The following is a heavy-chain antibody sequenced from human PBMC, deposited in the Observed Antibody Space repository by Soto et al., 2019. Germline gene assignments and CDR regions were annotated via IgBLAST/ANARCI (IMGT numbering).Heavy chain of an antibody. CDR2: ISYSGSN. J-gene: IGHJ4*02. CDR1: GASFSNSDYY. CDR3: ARERGDGYNSSFDF. V-gene: IGHV4-31*03. D-gene: IGHD5-12*01. Sequence: PSETLSLTCTVSGASFSNSDYYWSWIRQHPDKGLEWIGYISYSGSNYYNPSLRSRVTISIDTSNKHFSLKLTSVTAADTAVYFCARERGDGYNSSFDFWGQGALVTVSS.